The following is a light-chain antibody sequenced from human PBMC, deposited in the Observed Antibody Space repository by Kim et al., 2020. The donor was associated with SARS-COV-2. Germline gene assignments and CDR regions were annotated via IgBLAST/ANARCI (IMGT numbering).Light chain of an antibody. Sequence: PGKTVTISCTRSGGRIASNFVQWYQQRPGSAPTSVIYEDNQRPSWVPDRFSGSIDDSSNSASLTISGLKTEDEADYYCQSGRLFGGGTQLTVL. V-gene: IGLV6-57*03. CDR3: QSGRL. CDR2: EDN. CDR1: GGRIASNF. J-gene: IGLJ2*01.